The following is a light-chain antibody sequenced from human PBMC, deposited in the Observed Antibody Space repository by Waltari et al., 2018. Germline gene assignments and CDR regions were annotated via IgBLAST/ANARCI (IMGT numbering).Light chain of an antibody. Sequence: SSHLTQPPSVSVSPGQTARIACSGERLRTRYFSWYQQKPGQSPLLVIYQDKKRPSGIPERFSGSNSGNTATLTINGTQTLGEAEYFCQAWDNNFVIFGGGTKLTVL. J-gene: IGLJ2*01. CDR3: QAWDNNFVI. CDR1: RLRTRY. CDR2: QDK. V-gene: IGLV3-1*01.